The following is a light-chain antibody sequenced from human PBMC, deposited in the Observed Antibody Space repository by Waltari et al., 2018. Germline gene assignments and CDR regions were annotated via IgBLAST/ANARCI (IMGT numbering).Light chain of an antibody. CDR3: MQALRSPYT. Sequence: DIVMTQTPLSLPVTLGEPASISCRSSESLLYSDGKTFLDWYVQRPGQSPQLLMSLVSKRASGVPEKFSGNGSGTDFTLKINRVEAEDVGVYYCMQALRSPYTFGPGTKVEIK. V-gene: IGKV2-40*01. CDR1: ESLLYSDGKTF. J-gene: IGKJ2*01. CDR2: LVS.